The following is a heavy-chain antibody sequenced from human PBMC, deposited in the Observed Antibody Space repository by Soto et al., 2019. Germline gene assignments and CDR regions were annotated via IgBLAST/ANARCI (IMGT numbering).Heavy chain of an antibody. J-gene: IGHJ6*02. Sequence: ASVKVSCKASGYTFTGYCMHWVRQAPGQWLEWMGWINPNSGGTNYAQKFQGWVTMTRDTSISTAYMELSRLRSDDTAVYYCARDPVSYDSSGYFQTYYYYGMDVWGQGTTVTVSS. V-gene: IGHV1-2*04. CDR3: ARDPVSYDSSGYFQTYYYYGMDV. CDR2: INPNSGGT. D-gene: IGHD3-22*01. CDR1: GYTFTGYC.